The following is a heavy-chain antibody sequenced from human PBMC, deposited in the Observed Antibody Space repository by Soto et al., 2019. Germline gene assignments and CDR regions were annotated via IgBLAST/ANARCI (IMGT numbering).Heavy chain of an antibody. V-gene: IGHV1-18*01. CDR3: ARAPTYYDFWSGYPFYYYYYYMDV. D-gene: IGHD3-3*01. CDR1: GYTFTSYG. Sequence: GASVKVSCKASGYTFTSYGISWVRQAPGQGLEWMGWISAYNGNTNYAQKLQGRVTMTRNTSISTAYMELSSLRSEDTAMYYCARAPTYYDFWSGYPFYYYYYYMDVWGKGTTVTVS. CDR2: ISAYNGNT. J-gene: IGHJ6*03.